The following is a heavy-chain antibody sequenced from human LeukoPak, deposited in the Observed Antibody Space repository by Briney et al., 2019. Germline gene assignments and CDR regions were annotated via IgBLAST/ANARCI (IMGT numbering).Heavy chain of an antibody. J-gene: IGHJ3*02. CDR2: ISGSGGST. CDR3: AKDRLTRVDAFDI. D-gene: IGHD3-16*01. CDR1: GFTFSSYA. V-gene: IGHV3-23*01. Sequence: GGSLRLSCAASGFTFSSYAMSWGRQAPGKGLERVSAISGSGGSTYYADSVKGRFTISRDNSKNTLYLQMNSLRAEDTAVYYCAKDRLTRVDAFDIWGQGTMVTVSS.